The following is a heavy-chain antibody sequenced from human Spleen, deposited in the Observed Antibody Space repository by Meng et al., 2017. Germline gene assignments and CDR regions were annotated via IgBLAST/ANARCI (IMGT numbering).Heavy chain of an antibody. CDR2: ISWNSGSI. V-gene: IGHV3-9*01. CDR1: GFTFDDYA. D-gene: IGHD3-3*01. CDR3: AKVGERNDY. Sequence: SLKISCAASGFTFDDYAMHWVRQAPGKGLEWVSGISWNSGSIGYADSVKGRFTISRDNAKNSLYLQMNSLRAEDTALYYCAKVGERNDYWGQGTLVTVSS. J-gene: IGHJ4*02.